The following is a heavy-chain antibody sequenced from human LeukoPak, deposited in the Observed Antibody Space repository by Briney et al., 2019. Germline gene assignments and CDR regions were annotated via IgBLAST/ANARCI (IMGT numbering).Heavy chain of an antibody. CDR1: GGTFSSYA. J-gene: IGHJ4*02. Sequence: EASVKVSCKASGGTFSSYAISWVRQAPGQGLEWMGRIIPIFGIANYAQKFQGRVTITADKSTSTAYMELSRLRSDDTAVYYCARGVWDNHFDYWGQGTLVPVSS. CDR2: IIPIFGIA. D-gene: IGHD1-26*01. V-gene: IGHV1-69*04. CDR3: ARGVWDNHFDY.